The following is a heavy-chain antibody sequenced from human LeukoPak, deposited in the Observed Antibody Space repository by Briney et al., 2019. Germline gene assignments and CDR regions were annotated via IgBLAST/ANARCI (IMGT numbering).Heavy chain of an antibody. CDR3: ARVEEGYGSGRRENYYYYYMDV. D-gene: IGHD3-10*01. Sequence: SETLSLTCTVSGGSISSSSYYWGWIRQPPGKGLEWIGSIYYSGSTYYNPSLKSRVTISVNTSKNQFSLKLSSVTAADTAVYYCARVEEGYGSGRRENYYYYYMDVWGKGTTVTISS. CDR1: GGSISSSSYY. V-gene: IGHV4-39*07. J-gene: IGHJ6*03. CDR2: IYYSGST.